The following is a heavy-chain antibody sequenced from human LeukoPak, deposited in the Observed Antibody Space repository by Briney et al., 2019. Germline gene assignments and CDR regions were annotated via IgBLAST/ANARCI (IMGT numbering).Heavy chain of an antibody. V-gene: IGHV1-18*04. CDR1: GYTFTSYG. CDR3: ARVDYYGSGSYSLGDY. J-gene: IGHJ4*02. CDR2: ISAYNGNT. D-gene: IGHD3-10*01. Sequence: ASVKVSCKASGYTFTSYGISWVRQAPGQGLEWMGWISAYNGNTNYAQKLQGRVTMTTDTSTSTAYMELRSLRSDDTAVYYCARVDYYGSGSYSLGDYWGQGTLATVSS.